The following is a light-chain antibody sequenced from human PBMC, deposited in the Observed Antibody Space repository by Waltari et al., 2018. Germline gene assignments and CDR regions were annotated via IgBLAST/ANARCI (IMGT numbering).Light chain of an antibody. CDR2: DAF. V-gene: IGKV1-33*01. CDR1: QDIRNY. J-gene: IGKJ1*01. CDR3: QQYKDLPRT. Sequence: DIQMTQSPSSMSASVGARVSITCQASQDIRNYLSWYQQKPGNAPKLLIYDAFNLQTGVPSRFSGSASGTDFTFTISSLQPEDIATYYCQQYKDLPRTFGQGTKVEVK.